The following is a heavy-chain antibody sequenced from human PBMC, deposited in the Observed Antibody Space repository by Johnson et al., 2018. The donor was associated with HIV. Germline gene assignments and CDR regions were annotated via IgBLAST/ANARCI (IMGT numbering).Heavy chain of an antibody. J-gene: IGHJ3*02. V-gene: IGHV3-66*01. Sequence: VQLVESGGGVVQPGRSLRLSCAASGFTFSNYAVHWVRQAPGKGLEWVSVIYSGGNTYYADSVKGRFTISRDNSKNTLYLHMDSLRADDTAVYYWASGKSPYYYDGTGYRWATAFDIWGQGTMVTVSS. CDR2: IYSGGNT. CDR3: ASGKSPYYYDGTGYRWATAFDI. D-gene: IGHD3-22*01. CDR1: GFTFSNYA.